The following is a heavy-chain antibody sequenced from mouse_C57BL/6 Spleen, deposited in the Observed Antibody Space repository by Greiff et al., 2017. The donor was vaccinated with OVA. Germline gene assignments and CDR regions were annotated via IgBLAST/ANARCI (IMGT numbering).Heavy chain of an antibody. CDR1: GYTFTSYD. CDR2: IYPRDGST. V-gene: IGHV1-85*01. J-gene: IGHJ1*03. D-gene: IGHD1-1*01. CDR3: ARRRITTVVATRYCDV. Sequence: QVQLQQSGPELVKPGASVKLSCKASGYTFTSYDINWVKQRPGQGLEWIGWIYPRDGSTKYNEKFKGKATLTVDTSSSTAYMELHSLTSADSAVYFCARRRITTVVATRYCDVWGTGTTVTVSS.